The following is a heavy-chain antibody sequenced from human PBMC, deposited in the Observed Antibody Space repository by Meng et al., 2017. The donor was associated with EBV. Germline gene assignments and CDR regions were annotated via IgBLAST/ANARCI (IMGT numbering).Heavy chain of an antibody. V-gene: IGHV4-59*08. CDR1: GDSISDYY. CDR2: IHYSGST. Sequence: VQPEESGPGLVKTSETLSLTGTVSGDSISDYYWSWIRQPPGKGLEWIGYIHYSGSTYYNPSLKSRITISVDMSRNQFSLRLTSVTSADMAVYYCARVNSDCGGVMCYKGWFDPWGQGTLVTVSS. D-gene: IGHD2-21*01. J-gene: IGHJ5*02. CDR3: ARVNSDCGGVMCYKGWFDP.